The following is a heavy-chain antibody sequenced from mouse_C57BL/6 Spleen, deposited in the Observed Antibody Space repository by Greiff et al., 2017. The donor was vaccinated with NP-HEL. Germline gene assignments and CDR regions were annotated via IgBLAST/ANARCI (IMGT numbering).Heavy chain of an antibody. CDR1: GYTFTDYY. CDR2: INPNNGGT. J-gene: IGHJ2*01. V-gene: IGHV1-26*01. CDR3: ARLCYGSSYFYFDY. D-gene: IGHD1-1*01. Sequence: EVQLQQSGPELVKPGASVKISCKASGYTFTDYYMNWVKQSHGKSLEWIGDINPNNGGTSYNQKFKGKATLTVDKSSSTAYMVLRSLTSEDSAVYYCARLCYGSSYFYFDYWGQGTTLTVSS.